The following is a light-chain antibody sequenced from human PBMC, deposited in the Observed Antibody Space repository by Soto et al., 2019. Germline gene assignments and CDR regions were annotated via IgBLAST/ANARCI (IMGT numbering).Light chain of an antibody. CDR3: QQYNNWPPYT. CDR1: QSVNSN. CDR2: GAS. Sequence: EIVMTQSPATLSGSPGERATLSCRASQSVNSNLAWYQQKPGQAPSLLIYGASTRATGVPARFSGSGSGTEFTLTISSLQSEDFAVYYCQQYNNWPPYTFGQGTKLEIK. J-gene: IGKJ2*01. V-gene: IGKV3-15*01.